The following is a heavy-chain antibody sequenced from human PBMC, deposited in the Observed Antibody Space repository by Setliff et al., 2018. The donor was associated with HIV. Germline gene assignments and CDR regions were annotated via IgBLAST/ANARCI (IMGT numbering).Heavy chain of an antibody. CDR3: TRDRVATTSLLYYFDY. CDR1: GFTFGDYA. CDR2: IRSKAYGGTT. V-gene: IGHV3-49*03. Sequence: HTGGSLRLSCTASGFTFGDYAMTWFRQAPGKGLEWVGFIRSKAYGGTTEYAASAKGRFTISRDDSKSIAYLQMNSLKAEDTAIYYCTRDRVATTSLLYYFDYWGQGILVTVSS. J-gene: IGHJ4*02. D-gene: IGHD5-12*01.